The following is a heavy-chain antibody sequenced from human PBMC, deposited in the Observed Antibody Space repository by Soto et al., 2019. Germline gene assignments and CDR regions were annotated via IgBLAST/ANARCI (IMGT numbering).Heavy chain of an antibody. V-gene: IGHV3-23*01. CDR2: ISGSGGST. D-gene: IGHD4-17*01. Sequence: GGSLRLSCAASGFTFSSYAMSWVRQAPGKGLEWVSAISGSGGSTYYADSVKGRFTISRDNSKNTLYLQMNSLRAEDTAVYYCAPTRGLRVSGYFDYWGQGTLVTVSS. J-gene: IGHJ4*02. CDR1: GFTFSSYA. CDR3: APTRGLRVSGYFDY.